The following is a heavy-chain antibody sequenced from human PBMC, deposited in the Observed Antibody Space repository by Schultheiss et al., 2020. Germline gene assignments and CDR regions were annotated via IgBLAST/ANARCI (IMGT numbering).Heavy chain of an antibody. Sequence: SETLSLTCTVSGGSISSYYWSWIRQPPGKGLEWIGYIYYSGSTYYNPSLKSRVTISVDTSKNQFSLKLSSVTAADTAVYYCATLRGRGYYGSGSSGFDYWGQGTLVTVSS. D-gene: IGHD3-10*01. CDR1: GGSISSYY. CDR2: IYYSGST. J-gene: IGHJ4*02. CDR3: ATLRGRGYYGSGSSGFDY. V-gene: IGHV4-59*12.